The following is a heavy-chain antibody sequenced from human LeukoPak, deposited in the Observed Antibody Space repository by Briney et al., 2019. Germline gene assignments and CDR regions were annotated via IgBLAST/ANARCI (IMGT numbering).Heavy chain of an antibody. CDR1: GGSISSSSYY. J-gene: IGHJ4*02. V-gene: IGHV4-39*07. D-gene: IGHD2-15*01. Sequence: PSETLSLTCTVSGGSISSSSYYWGWIRQPPGKGPEWIGSMYYSGSTYYNPSLKSRVTISVDTSKNQFSLKLSSVTAADTAVYYCARDEGDGSYFDNWGQGTLVTVSS. CDR2: MYYSGST. CDR3: ARDEGDGSYFDN.